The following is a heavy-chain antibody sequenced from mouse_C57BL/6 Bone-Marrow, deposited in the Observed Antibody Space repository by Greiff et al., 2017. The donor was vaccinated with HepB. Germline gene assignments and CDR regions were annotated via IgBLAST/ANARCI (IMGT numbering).Heavy chain of an antibody. Sequence: VQLQQPGAELVKPGASVKLSCKASGYTFTSYWMHWVKQRPGQGLEWIGMIHPNSGSTNDNEKFKSKATLTVDKSSSTAYMQLSSLTSEDSAVYYCARNYGSSYGFAYWGQGTLVTVSA. D-gene: IGHD1-1*01. CDR2: IHPNSGST. J-gene: IGHJ3*01. V-gene: IGHV1-64*01. CDR1: GYTFTSYW. CDR3: ARNYGSSYGFAY.